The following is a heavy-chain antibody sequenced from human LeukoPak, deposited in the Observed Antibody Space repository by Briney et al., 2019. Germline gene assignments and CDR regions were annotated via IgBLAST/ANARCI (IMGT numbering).Heavy chain of an antibody. CDR3: ARDLGAAAAGSIAFDI. CDR1: GFTFSSYW. D-gene: IGHD6-13*01. CDR2: IKQDGSEK. V-gene: IGHV3-7*01. J-gene: IGHJ3*02. Sequence: QTGGSLRLSCAASGFTFSSYWMSWVRQAPGKGLEWVANIKQDGSEKYYVDSVKGRFTISRDNAKNSLYLQMNSLGAEDTAVYYCARDLGAAAAGSIAFDIWGQGTMVTVSS.